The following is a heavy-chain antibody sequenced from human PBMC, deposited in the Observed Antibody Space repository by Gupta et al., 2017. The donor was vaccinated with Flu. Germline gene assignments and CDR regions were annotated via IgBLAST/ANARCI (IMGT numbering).Heavy chain of an antibody. CDR1: GFTFSSYA. D-gene: IGHD3-3*01. CDR2: ISGSGSLT. J-gene: IGHJ6*03. CDR3: AKSAGNFWSGYVSGYFYMDV. V-gene: IGHV3-23*01. Sequence: EVQLMESGGGLEQPGGSLRLSCAASGFTFSSYAMSWVRQAPGKGLEWVSAISGSGSLTYYADSVKGRFTISRDSSKKTLYLQMNSLRVDDRAVYYCAKSAGNFWSGYVSGYFYMDVWGRGTTVTVSS.